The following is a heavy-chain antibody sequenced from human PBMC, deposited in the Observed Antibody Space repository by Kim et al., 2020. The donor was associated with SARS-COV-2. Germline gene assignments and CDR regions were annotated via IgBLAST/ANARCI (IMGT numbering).Heavy chain of an antibody. Sequence: GGSLRLSCAASGFTFSSYSMNWVRQAPGKGLEWVSSISSSSSYIYYADSVKGRFTISRDNAKNSLYLQMNSLRAEDTAVYYCARIRAGDHRVRNQHDAFDIWGQGTMVTVSS. CDR1: GFTFSSYS. D-gene: IGHD7-27*01. V-gene: IGHV3-21*01. J-gene: IGHJ3*02. CDR2: ISSSSSYI. CDR3: ARIRAGDHRVRNQHDAFDI.